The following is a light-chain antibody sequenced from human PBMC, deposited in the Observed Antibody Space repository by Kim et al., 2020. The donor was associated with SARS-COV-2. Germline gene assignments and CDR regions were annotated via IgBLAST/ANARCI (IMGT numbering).Light chain of an antibody. CDR1: SSNIGSNY. V-gene: IGLV1-47*02. CDR2: SNN. CDR3: AAWDDSLSGPV. Sequence: QLVLTQPPSASGTPGQRVTISCSGSSSNIGSNYVYWYQQLPGTAPKLLIYSNNQRPSGVPDRFSGSKSGTSASLAISGLRSEDEADYYCAAWDDSLSGPVFGGGTLLTVL. J-gene: IGLJ2*01.